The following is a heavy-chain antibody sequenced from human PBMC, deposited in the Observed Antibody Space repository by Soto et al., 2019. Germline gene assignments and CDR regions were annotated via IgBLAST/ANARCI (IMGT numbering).Heavy chain of an antibody. V-gene: IGHV4-34*01. J-gene: IGHJ4*02. CDR2: INHSGNT. CDR3: VRGPGGDYSPY. CDR1: VGSFSGYY. D-gene: IGHD4-17*01. Sequence: QEQLQQWGAGLLKPSETLSLTCAVYVGSFSGYYWSWIRQPPGKGLEWIGEINHSGNTNYNPSLKSRVTISVDTSKNQFSLKLTSLTAADTAVYHCVRGPGGDYSPYWGQGTRVTVSS.